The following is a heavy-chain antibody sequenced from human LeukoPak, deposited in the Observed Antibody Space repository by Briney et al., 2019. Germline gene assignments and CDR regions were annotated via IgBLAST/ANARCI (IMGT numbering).Heavy chain of an antibody. D-gene: IGHD2-21*02. CDR2: IIPIFGTA. V-gene: IGHV1-69*13. J-gene: IGHJ3*02. Sequence: ASVKVSCKASGGTFSSYAISRVRQAPGQGLEWMGGIIPIFGTANYAQKFQGRVTITADESTSTAYMELSSLRSEDTAVYYCAREEREYCGGDCNDAFDIWGQGTMVTVSS. CDR1: GGTFSSYA. CDR3: AREEREYCGGDCNDAFDI.